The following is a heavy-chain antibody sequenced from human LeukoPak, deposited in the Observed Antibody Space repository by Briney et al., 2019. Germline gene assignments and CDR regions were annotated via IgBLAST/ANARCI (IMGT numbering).Heavy chain of an antibody. J-gene: IGHJ4*02. CDR2: ISGSSTYI. CDR1: GFTFSSYI. Sequence: PGGSLRLSCAASGFTFSSYIMNWVRQAPGKGLEWVSSISGSSTYIDYADSVKGRFTISRDNAKNALYLQMDSPRAEDTAVYYCARDHSSGRYFDFWGQGTLVTVSS. CDR3: ARDHSSGRYFDF. D-gene: IGHD3-22*01. V-gene: IGHV3-21*01.